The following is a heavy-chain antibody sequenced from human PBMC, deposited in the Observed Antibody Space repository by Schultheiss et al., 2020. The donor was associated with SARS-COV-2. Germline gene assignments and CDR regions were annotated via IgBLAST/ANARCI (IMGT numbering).Heavy chain of an antibody. Sequence: GGSLRLSCAASGFTFSSYEMNWVRQAPGKGLEWVGRIKSKTDGGTTDYAAPVKGRFTISRDDSKNTLYLQMNSLRAEDTAVYYCAKERESPTRHYYGMDVWGQGTTVTVSS. CDR1: GFTFSSYE. J-gene: IGHJ6*02. V-gene: IGHV3-15*07. CDR2: IKSKTDGGTT. CDR3: AKERESPTRHYYGMDV.